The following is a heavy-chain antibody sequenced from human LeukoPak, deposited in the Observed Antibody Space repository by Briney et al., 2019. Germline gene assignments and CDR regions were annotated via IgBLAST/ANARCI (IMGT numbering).Heavy chain of an antibody. CDR1: GFISSSYW. CDR2: INTDGFST. Sequence: GGSLRLSCAASGFISSSYWMHWVRQPPGKGLVYIACINTDGFSTSYADSVKGRFTISRDNAKNTLYLQMNSLRAEDTAVYYCARSRTYGDYGRGLDYWGEGTLVTVSS. V-gene: IGHV3-74*01. D-gene: IGHD4-17*01. J-gene: IGHJ4*02. CDR3: ARSRTYGDYGRGLDY.